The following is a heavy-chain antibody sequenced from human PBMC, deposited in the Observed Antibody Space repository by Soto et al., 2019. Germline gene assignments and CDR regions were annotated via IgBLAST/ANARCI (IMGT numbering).Heavy chain of an antibody. CDR3: ARGGYYDLLAGSHFDS. Sequence: GGSLRLSCAASGFTFSSYGMHWVRQAPGKGLEWVAVISYDGSNKYYADSVKGRFTISRDNSKNTLYLQMNSLRAEDTAVYYCARGGYYDLLAGSHFDSWGQGTLVTISS. J-gene: IGHJ5*01. CDR1: GFTFSSYG. V-gene: IGHV3-30*03. D-gene: IGHD3-9*01. CDR2: ISYDGSNK.